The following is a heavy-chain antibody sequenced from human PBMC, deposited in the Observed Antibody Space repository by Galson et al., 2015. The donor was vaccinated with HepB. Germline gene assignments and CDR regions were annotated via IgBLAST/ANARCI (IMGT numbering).Heavy chain of an antibody. V-gene: IGHV3-48*02. CDR2: ISSSSSTI. D-gene: IGHD6-13*01. CDR1: GFTFSSYS. Sequence: SLRLSCAASGFTFSSYSMNWVRQAPGKGLEWVSYISSSSSTIYYADSVKGRFTISRDNAKNSLYLQMNSLRDEDTAVYYCATHYSSSWPEYYFDYWGQGTLVTVSS. CDR3: ATHYSSSWPEYYFDY. J-gene: IGHJ4*02.